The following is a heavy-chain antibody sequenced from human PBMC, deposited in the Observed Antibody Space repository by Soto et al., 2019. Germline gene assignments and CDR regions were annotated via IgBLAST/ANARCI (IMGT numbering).Heavy chain of an antibody. Sequence: SETLSLTCAVYGGSFSGYYWIWIRQPPGKGLEWIGEINHSGSTNYNPSLKSRVTISVDTSKNQFSLKLSSVTAADTAVYYCAREVDAFDIWGQGTMVTVSS. J-gene: IGHJ3*02. CDR3: AREVDAFDI. CDR1: GGSFSGYY. CDR2: INHSGST. V-gene: IGHV4-34*01.